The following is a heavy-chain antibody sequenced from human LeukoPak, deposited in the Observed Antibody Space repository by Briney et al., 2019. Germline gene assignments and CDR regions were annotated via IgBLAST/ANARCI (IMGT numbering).Heavy chain of an antibody. D-gene: IGHD5-18*01. J-gene: IGHJ4*02. CDR2: IYYSGST. CDR3: ASHQRGYSYGSDY. CDR1: GGSISSSSYY. V-gene: IGHV4-39*07. Sequence: PSETLSLTCTVSGGSISSSSYYWGWIRQPPGKGLEWIGSIYYSGSTYYNPSLKSRVTISVDTSKNQFSLKLSSVTAADTAVYYCASHQRGYSYGSDYWGQGTLVTVSS.